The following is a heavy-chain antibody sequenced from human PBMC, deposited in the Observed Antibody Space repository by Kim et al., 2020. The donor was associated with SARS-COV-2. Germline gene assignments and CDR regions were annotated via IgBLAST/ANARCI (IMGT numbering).Heavy chain of an antibody. CDR2: INPNSGGT. CDR3: AREGYCSGGSCQSTRIANWFDP. CDR1: GYTFTGYY. D-gene: IGHD2-15*01. J-gene: IGHJ5*02. Sequence: ASVKVSCKASGYTFTGYYMHLVRQAPGQGLEWMGWINPNSGGTNYAQKFQGRVTMTRDTSISTAYMELSRLRSDDTAVYYCAREGYCSGGSCQSTRIANWFDPWGQGTLVTVSS. V-gene: IGHV1-2*02.